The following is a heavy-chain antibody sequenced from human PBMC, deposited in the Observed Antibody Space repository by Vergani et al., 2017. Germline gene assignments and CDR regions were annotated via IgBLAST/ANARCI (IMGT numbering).Heavy chain of an antibody. CDR1: GGSISGTNW. D-gene: IGHD3-22*01. CDR3: ASNGYYCLDY. J-gene: IGHJ4*02. V-gene: IGHV4-4*03. Sequence: QVQLQESGPGLVKPPGTLSLTCAVSGGSISGTNWWGWVRQSPGKRLEWIGEIYHSGSNNYNPSLKSRVTISVDKSKNQFSLKLSSVTAADTAVYYCASNGYYCLDYWGRGTLVTVSS. CDR2: IYHSGSN.